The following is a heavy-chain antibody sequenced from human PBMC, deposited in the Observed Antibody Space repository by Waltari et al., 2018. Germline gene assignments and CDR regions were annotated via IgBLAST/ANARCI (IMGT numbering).Heavy chain of an antibody. J-gene: IGHJ4*02. CDR3: ASHSGHYPNYYFDY. D-gene: IGHD1-26*01. CDR2: IIPILGIA. Sequence: QVQLVQSGAEVKKPGSSVKVSCKASGGTFSSYAISWVRQAPGQGLEWMGGIIPILGIANHAQKFQGRVKITADESTSTAYMGLSSLRSEETAVYYCASHSGHYPNYYFDYWGQGTLVTVSS. CDR1: GGTFSSYA. V-gene: IGHV1-69*04.